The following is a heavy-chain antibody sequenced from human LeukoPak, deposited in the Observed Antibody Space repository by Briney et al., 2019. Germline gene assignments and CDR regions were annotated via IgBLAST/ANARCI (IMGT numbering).Heavy chain of an antibody. J-gene: IGHJ4*02. CDR1: GYTFTSYG. D-gene: IGHD1-7*01. CDR3: ARDALKQNWNSRSFDY. CDR2: ISAYNGNT. V-gene: IGHV1-18*01. Sequence: ASVKVSCKASGYTFTSYGISWVRQAPGQGLEWMGWISAYNGNTNYAQKLQGRVTMTTDTSTSTAYMELRSLRSDDTAVYYCARDALKQNWNSRSFDYWGQGTLVTVSS.